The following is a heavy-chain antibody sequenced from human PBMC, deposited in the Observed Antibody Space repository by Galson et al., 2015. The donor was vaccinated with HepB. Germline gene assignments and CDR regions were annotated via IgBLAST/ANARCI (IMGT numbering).Heavy chain of an antibody. J-gene: IGHJ6*02. Sequence: SETLSLTCSVSGDSMRRQYWSWVRQPPGKGLEWIGYISYSGSTDYNPSLKSRVTISVDTSKNQFSLKLTSVTAADTAMYYCARDVRDIYATTYDKYSGMAVGGRATTVAVSS. CDR2: ISYSGST. CDR1: GDSMRRQY. D-gene: IGHD2-15*01. V-gene: IGHV4-59*11. CDR3: ARDVRDIYATTYDKYSGMAV.